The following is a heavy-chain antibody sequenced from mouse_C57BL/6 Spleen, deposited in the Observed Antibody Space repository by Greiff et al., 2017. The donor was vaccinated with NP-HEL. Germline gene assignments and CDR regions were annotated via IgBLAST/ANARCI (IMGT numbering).Heavy chain of an antibody. CDR3: ARRAGITTVVEYWYFDV. D-gene: IGHD1-1*01. J-gene: IGHJ1*03. V-gene: IGHV1-80*01. CDR1: GYAFSSYW. Sequence: QVQLKESGAELVKPGASVKISCKASGYAFSSYWMNWVKQRPGKGLEWIGQIYPGDGDTNYNGKFKGKATLTADKSSSTAYMQLSSLTSEDSAVYFCARRAGITTVVEYWYFDVWGTGTTVTVSS. CDR2: IYPGDGDT.